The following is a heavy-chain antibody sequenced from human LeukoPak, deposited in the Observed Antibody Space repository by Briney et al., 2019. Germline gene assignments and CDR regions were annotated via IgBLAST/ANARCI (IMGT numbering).Heavy chain of an antibody. Sequence: GGSLRLSCAASGFTFSSYDMHWVRQATGKGLEWVSAIGTAGDTYYPGSVKGRFTISRENAKNSLYLQMNSLRAGDTAVYYCARAKAAAGTGRWFDPWGQGTLVTVSS. CDR3: ARAKAAAGTGRWFDP. CDR1: GFTFSSYD. CDR2: IGTAGDT. V-gene: IGHV3-13*01. J-gene: IGHJ5*02. D-gene: IGHD6-13*01.